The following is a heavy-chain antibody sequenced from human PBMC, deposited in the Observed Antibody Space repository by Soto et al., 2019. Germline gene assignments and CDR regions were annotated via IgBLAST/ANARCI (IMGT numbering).Heavy chain of an antibody. Sequence: ASVKVSCKASGGTFSSYAISWVRQAPGQGLEWMGWMNPNSGNTGYAQKFQGRVTMTRNTSISTAYMELSSLRSEDTAVYYCARRVRDFWSGYYDYWGQGTLVTVSS. CDR2: MNPNSGNT. V-gene: IGHV1-8*02. CDR3: ARRVRDFWSGYYDY. CDR1: GGTFSSYA. D-gene: IGHD3-3*01. J-gene: IGHJ4*02.